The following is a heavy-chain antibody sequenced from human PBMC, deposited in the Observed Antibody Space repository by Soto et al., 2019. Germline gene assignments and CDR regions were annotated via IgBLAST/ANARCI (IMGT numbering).Heavy chain of an antibody. D-gene: IGHD3-22*01. CDR2: IKGEADGGTT. CDR1: GFTFNNAW. Sequence: PVDSLRLSCATSGFTFNNAWMSWLRQAPGKGLEWVGRIKGEADGGTTDYAAPVKVRITISRDHSKDTLYLRMNSLKTEDTAVYYCTTGLSNGYYNFDYWGQGT. J-gene: IGHJ4*02. CDR3: TTGLSNGYYNFDY. V-gene: IGHV3-15*01.